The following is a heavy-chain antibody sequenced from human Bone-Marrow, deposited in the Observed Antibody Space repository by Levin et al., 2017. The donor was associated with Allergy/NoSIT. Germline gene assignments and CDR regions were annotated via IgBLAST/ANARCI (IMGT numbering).Heavy chain of an antibody. D-gene: IGHD6-19*01. CDR2: IKTKTDAGAI. CDR1: GFTFTNAW. Sequence: GGSLRLSCVASGFTFTNAWMNWVRQAPGKGLEWVGRIKTKTDAGAIEYAAAVKDRFTISRDDAKNALYLQMDSLNPEDTGVYDCTTDIQWLNHYYYNMGVWGQGTTVTVSS. CDR3: TTDIQWLNHYYYNMGV. V-gene: IGHV3-15*01. J-gene: IGHJ6*03.